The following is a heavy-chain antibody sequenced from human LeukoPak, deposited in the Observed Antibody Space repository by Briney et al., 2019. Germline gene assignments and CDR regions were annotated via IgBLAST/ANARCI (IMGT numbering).Heavy chain of an antibody. D-gene: IGHD3/OR15-3a*01. Sequence: PGGSLRLSCAASGFAFRDYAMSWVRQAPGKGLEWVSVISGSGATTHYADSVKGRFTISRDNYKNTVSLQMNTLRAEDTALYYCATDYYDTTGDYTVDHWGQGTQVTVSS. V-gene: IGHV3-23*01. CDR2: ISGSGATT. J-gene: IGHJ4*02. CDR1: GFAFRDYA. CDR3: ATDYYDTTGDYTVDH.